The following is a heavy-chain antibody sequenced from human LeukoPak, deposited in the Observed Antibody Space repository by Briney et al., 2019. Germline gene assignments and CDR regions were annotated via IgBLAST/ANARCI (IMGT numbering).Heavy chain of an antibody. J-gene: IGHJ4*02. CDR2: ISGSYII. CDR1: GFTFRDYY. CDR3: ARGSRSSWNRYYFDY. D-gene: IGHD6-13*01. V-gene: IGHV3-11*04. Sequence: GGSLRLSCAASGFTFRDYYMSWIRQAPGKGLEWAAYISGSYIIYYADSVKGRFTISRDNAKNSLYLQMNSLRAEDTAVYYCARGSRSSWNRYYFDYWGQGTLVTVSS.